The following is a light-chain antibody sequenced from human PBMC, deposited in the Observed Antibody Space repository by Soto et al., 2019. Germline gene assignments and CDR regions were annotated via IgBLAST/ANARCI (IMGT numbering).Light chain of an antibody. Sequence: EIVLTQSPGTLSLSPGERATLSCRASQSISNNLAWYQQKPGQAPRLLIYGASTRATGIPARFSGSASGTEFTLTISSLQSEDFALYYCQQYNNWPPITFGQGTRLEI. CDR1: QSISNN. CDR3: QQYNNWPPIT. CDR2: GAS. J-gene: IGKJ5*01. V-gene: IGKV3-15*01.